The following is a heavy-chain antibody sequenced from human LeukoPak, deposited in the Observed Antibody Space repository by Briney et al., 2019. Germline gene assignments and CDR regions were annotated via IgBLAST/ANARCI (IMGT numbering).Heavy chain of an antibody. V-gene: IGHV3-33*06. CDR1: GFIFSSYG. CDR2: IWYDGSNK. CDR3: AKTTERTYGMDV. J-gene: IGHJ6*02. Sequence: GRSLRLSCAASGFIFSSYGMHWVRQAPGKGLEWVAVIWYDGSNKYYADSVKGRFTISRDNSKNTLYLQMNSLRAEDTAVYYCAKTTERTYGMDVWGQGTTVTVSS.